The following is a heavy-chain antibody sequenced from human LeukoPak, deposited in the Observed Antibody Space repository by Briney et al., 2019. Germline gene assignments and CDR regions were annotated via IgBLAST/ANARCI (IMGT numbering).Heavy chain of an antibody. CDR1: GFTFTNYA. V-gene: IGHV3-30*04. Sequence: GGALRLSCAASGFTFTNYAMHWVRQAPGKGLDWVAVILYAGSNKYYADSVKGRFTISRDNSKNTLYRQMNSLRAEDTAVYYCAKDRTYSSSWFSPFDYWGQGTLVTFSS. CDR3: AKDRTYSSSWFSPFDY. J-gene: IGHJ4*02. CDR2: ILYAGSNK. D-gene: IGHD6-13*01.